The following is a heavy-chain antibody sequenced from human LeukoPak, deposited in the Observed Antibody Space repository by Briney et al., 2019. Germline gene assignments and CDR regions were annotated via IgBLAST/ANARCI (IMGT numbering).Heavy chain of an antibody. D-gene: IGHD5-24*01. V-gene: IGHV3-53*01. J-gene: IGHJ6*02. Sequence: GGSLRLSGAASGFTVSTNYMSWVRQAPGKGLKWVSFIYSGGSTYYADSVKGRFTISRDNSKNTLYLQMNSLRAEDTAVYYCARAGDGYKPYYYYYGMDVWGQGTTVTVSS. CDR1: GFTVSTNY. CDR3: ARAGDGYKPYYYYYGMDV. CDR2: IYSGGST.